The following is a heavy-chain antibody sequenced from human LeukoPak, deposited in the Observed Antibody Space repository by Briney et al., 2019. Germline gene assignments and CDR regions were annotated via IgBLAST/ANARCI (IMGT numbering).Heavy chain of an antibody. CDR2: VSGGGANT. D-gene: IGHD7-27*01. Sequence: PGGSLRLSCAASGFTSSSYAMSWVRQAPGKGLEWVASVSGGGANTNYAESLKGRFTISRDNSKNTLYLQMNSLTGEDTAIYYCAKDPFHWGTIYFDYWGQGALVTVSS. V-gene: IGHV3-23*01. CDR3: AKDPFHWGTIYFDY. J-gene: IGHJ4*02. CDR1: GFTSSSYA.